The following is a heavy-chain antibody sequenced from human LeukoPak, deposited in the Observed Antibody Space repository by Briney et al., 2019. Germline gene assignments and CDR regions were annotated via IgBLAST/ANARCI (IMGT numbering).Heavy chain of an antibody. CDR2: IYYSGST. CDR3: ARDQYDFWSGYYTLLIDAFDI. D-gene: IGHD3-3*01. CDR1: GGSISSSSYY. Sequence: PSETLSLTCTVSGGSISSSSYYWGWIRQPPGKGLEWIGSIYYSGSTYYNPSLKSRVTISVDTSKNQFSLKLSSVTAADTAVYYCARDQYDFWSGYYTLLIDAFDIWGQGTMVTVSS. J-gene: IGHJ3*02. V-gene: IGHV4-39*07.